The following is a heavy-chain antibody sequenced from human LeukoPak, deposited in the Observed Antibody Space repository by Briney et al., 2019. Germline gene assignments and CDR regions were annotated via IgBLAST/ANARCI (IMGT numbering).Heavy chain of an antibody. D-gene: IGHD5-12*01. J-gene: IGHJ5*02. Sequence: GGSLRLSCSASGTAFRTYAMHWVRQPPGKGLYYVSAISINGGSTYYADSVRGRFTISRDNSKNTLYLQMSSLRPDDTSVYYCVRTYDENPLGWFDPWGQGTLVTVSS. CDR1: GTAFRTYA. V-gene: IGHV3-64D*06. CDR3: VRTYDENPLGWFDP. CDR2: ISINGGST.